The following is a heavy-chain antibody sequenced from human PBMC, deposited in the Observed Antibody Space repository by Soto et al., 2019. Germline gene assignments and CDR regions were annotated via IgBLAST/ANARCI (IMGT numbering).Heavy chain of an antibody. D-gene: IGHD2-15*01. CDR1: GGSSISSSYC. CDR3: ARNCSGGSCYY. Sequence: LETLPLTCTVTGGSSISSSYCWGWIRQPPGKGLEWIGSIYYSGSTYYNPSLKSRVTISVDTSKNQFSLKLSSVTAADTAVYYCARNCSGGSCYYWGQGTLVTVSS. CDR2: IYYSGST. V-gene: IGHV4-39*01. J-gene: IGHJ4*02.